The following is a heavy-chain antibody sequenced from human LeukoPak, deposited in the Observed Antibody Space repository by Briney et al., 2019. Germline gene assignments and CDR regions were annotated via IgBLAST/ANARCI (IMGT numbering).Heavy chain of an antibody. J-gene: IGHJ4*02. CDR2: IQSKIDGRTT. V-gene: IGHV3-15*01. Sequence: GGSLRLSCTASGYTFTNAWMSWVRQAPGKGLEWVGRIQSKIDGRTTDYAAPVKDRFTISRDDSKNTLSLQMNSLKTEDTAVYYCTTVVWFGELPDYWGQGLLVTVSS. CDR1: GYTFTNAW. D-gene: IGHD3-10*01. CDR3: TTVVWFGELPDY.